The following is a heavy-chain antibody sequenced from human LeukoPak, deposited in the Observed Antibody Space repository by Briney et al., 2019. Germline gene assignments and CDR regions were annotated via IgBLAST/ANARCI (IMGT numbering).Heavy chain of an antibody. CDR2: IIPIFGTA. D-gene: IGHD1-26*01. V-gene: IGHV1-69*13. CDR3: ARDARPSFIVGATTLLDP. Sequence: SVKVSCKASGGTFSSYAISWVRQAPGQGLEWMGGIIPIFGTANYAQKFQGRVTITADESTSTAYMELSSLRSEDTAVYYCARDARPSFIVGATTLLDPWGREPWSPSPQ. J-gene: IGHJ5*02. CDR1: GGTFSSYA.